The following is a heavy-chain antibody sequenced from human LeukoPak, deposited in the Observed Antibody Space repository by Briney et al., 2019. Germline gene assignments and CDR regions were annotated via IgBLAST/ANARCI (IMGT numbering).Heavy chain of an antibody. Sequence: SETLSLTCTVSGGSISNYYWSWIRQPPGKGLEWIGYIYYSGCANYNPSLKSRVTISVDTSKNQFSLKLSSVTAADTAVYYCARRRGYDSSGYYYNWGQGTLVTVSS. J-gene: IGHJ4*02. CDR1: GGSISNYY. D-gene: IGHD3-22*01. V-gene: IGHV4-59*01. CDR3: ARRRGYDSSGYYYN. CDR2: IYYSGCA.